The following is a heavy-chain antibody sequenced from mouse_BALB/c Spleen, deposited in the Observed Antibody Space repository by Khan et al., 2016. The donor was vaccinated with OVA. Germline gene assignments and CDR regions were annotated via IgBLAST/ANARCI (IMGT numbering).Heavy chain of an antibody. V-gene: IGHV1-7*01. CDR3: ARRGLRWDFDY. Sequence: QVQLQQSGAELAKPGASVKMSCKASGYTFINYWILWIKQRPGQGLEWIGYINPSTGYTEYNQNFKDKATLTADISSSTAYMQLSSLTSEDSAVDYCARRGLRWDFDYWGKGTTLTVSS. CDR2: INPSTGYT. J-gene: IGHJ2*01. CDR1: GYTFINYW. D-gene: IGHD1-1*01.